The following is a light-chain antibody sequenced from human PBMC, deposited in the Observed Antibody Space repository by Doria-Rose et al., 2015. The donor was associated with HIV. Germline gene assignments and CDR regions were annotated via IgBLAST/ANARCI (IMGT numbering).Light chain of an antibody. J-gene: IGKJ1*01. CDR3: HQYGTSWT. CDR2: DGS. Sequence: QSPGTLSLSPGEGATLSCRASQSFSSTYLAWYQQKPGQAPSLLIYDGSTRATGIPDRFSASGSGTDLTLTINRLEPEDFALYYCHQYGTSWTFGQGTKVEI. V-gene: IGKV3-20*01. CDR1: QSFSSTY.